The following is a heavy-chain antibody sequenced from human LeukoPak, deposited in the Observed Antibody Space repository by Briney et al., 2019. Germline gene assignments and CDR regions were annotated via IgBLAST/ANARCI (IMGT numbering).Heavy chain of an antibody. D-gene: IGHD6-13*01. CDR3: ASSIAAATHDAFDI. CDR1: GYSFSTYW. CDR2: IYPGDSDT. J-gene: IGHJ3*02. V-gene: IGHV5-51*01. Sequence: GESLKISCKGSGYSFSTYWIAWVRQMPGKGLEWMGIIYPGDSDTRYSPSFQGQVTMSADKSISTAYLQWSNLKASDTAMYYCASSIAAATHDAFDIWGQGTMVTVSS.